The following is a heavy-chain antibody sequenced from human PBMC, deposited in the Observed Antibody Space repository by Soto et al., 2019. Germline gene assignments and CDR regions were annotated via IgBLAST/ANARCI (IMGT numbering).Heavy chain of an antibody. V-gene: IGHV3-13*04. CDR2: IGTAGDT. Sequence: PGGSLRLSCAASGFTFSSYDMQWVRQATGKGLEWVSAIGTAGDTYYPGSVKGRFTISRDNSKNTLYLQMNSLRAEDTAVYYCARDSTYDSSGFVCAYWGQGTLVTVSS. D-gene: IGHD3-22*01. CDR1: GFTFSSYD. J-gene: IGHJ4*02. CDR3: ARDSTYDSSGFVCAY.